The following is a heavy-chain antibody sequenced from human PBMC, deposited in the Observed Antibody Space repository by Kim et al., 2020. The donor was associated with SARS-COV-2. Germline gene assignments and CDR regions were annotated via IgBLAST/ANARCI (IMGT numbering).Heavy chain of an antibody. CDR3: ARDTTVTTGRMRCYAFDI. Sequence: ASVKVSCKASGYTFTGYYMHWVRQAPGQGLEWMGRINPNSGGTNYAQKFQGRVTMTRDTSISTAYMELSRLRSDDTAVYYCARDTTVTTGRMRCYAFDIWGQGTMVTVSS. V-gene: IGHV1-2*06. CDR2: INPNSGGT. D-gene: IGHD4-17*01. CDR1: GYTFTGYY. J-gene: IGHJ3*02.